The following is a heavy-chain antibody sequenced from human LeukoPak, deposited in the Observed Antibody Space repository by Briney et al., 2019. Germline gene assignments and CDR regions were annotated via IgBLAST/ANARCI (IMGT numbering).Heavy chain of an antibody. Sequence: GASVKVSCKVSGYTLTELSMHWVRQAPGKGLEWMGGFDPEDGETIYAQKFQGRVTMTEDTSTDTAYMELSSLRSEDTAVYYCATHYDFWSGYFSLAYYFDYWGQGTLVTVSS. V-gene: IGHV1-24*01. CDR3: ATHYDFWSGYFSLAYYFDY. CDR1: GYTLTELS. D-gene: IGHD3-3*01. CDR2: FDPEDGET. J-gene: IGHJ4*02.